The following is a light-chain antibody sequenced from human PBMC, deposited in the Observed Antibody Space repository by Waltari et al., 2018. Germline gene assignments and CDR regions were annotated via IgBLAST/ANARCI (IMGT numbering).Light chain of an antibody. CDR2: SAS. CDR1: QAVGTF. J-gene: IGKJ1*01. CDR3: LQHDTYPWT. Sequence: DIQMTQSPSSLSASVGDTVSITCRTSQAVGTFLNWFQQKPGKAPKLLIYSASKVESGVPSRVSGRGSGAEFSLTSSGLQPEDFATYYCLQHDTYPWTFGRGTRVEV. V-gene: IGKV1-17*01.